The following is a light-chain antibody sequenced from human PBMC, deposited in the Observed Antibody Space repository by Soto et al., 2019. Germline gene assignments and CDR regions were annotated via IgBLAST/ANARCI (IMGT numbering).Light chain of an antibody. CDR3: SSYTSSSLYV. CDR2: DVS. Sequence: QSLLTQPASVSGSPGQSITISCPGTSIDVGGYDYVSWYQHHPGKAPKLMIYDVSNRPSGVSNRFSGSKSGNTASLTISGLQAEDEADYYCSSYTSSSLYVFGTGTKVTVL. V-gene: IGLV2-14*03. CDR1: SIDVGGYDY. J-gene: IGLJ1*01.